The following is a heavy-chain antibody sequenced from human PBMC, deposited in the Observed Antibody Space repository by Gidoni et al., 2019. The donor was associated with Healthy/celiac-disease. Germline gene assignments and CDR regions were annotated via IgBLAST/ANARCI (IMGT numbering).Heavy chain of an antibody. CDR3: ATTYYDILTGYLDPDYYYYMDV. J-gene: IGHJ6*03. D-gene: IGHD3-9*01. Sequence: EVQLLESGGGLVQPGGSLRLSCAASGFTFSSYALSWVRQAPGKGLEWVSAISGSGGSTYYADSVKGRFTISRDNSKNTLYLQMNSLRAEDTAVYYCATTYYDILTGYLDPDYYYYMDVWGKGTTVTVSS. CDR1: GFTFSSYA. V-gene: IGHV3-23*01. CDR2: ISGSGGST.